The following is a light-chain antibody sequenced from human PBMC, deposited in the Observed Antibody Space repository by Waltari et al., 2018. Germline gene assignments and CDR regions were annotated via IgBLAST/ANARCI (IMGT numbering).Light chain of an antibody. CDR3: QQYGGSPYT. V-gene: IGKV3-20*01. Sequence: DIVLTQSPGTLPLSPGERATIPCRASQSVSSSYLAWYQQKPGQAPRLLIYGASISATGIPDRFSGRGSGTGFTLTISRLGPEDFAVYYCQQYGGSPYTFGQGTKLEIK. J-gene: IGKJ2*01. CDR2: GAS. CDR1: QSVSSSY.